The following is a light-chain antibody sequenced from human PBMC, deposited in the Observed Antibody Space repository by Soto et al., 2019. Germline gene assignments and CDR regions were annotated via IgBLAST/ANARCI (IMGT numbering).Light chain of an antibody. J-gene: IGKJ1*01. Sequence: DIQMTQSPSSVSAPVGARVAITCRASQGSSSWLAWYQQKRGKALKLLIYAASSLQSGVPSRVGGSGSRKEFTLTISILQPEYFETYYYQQANSFPRTLGQGTKVEIK. CDR2: AAS. V-gene: IGKV1-12*01. CDR3: QQANSFPRT. CDR1: QGSSSW.